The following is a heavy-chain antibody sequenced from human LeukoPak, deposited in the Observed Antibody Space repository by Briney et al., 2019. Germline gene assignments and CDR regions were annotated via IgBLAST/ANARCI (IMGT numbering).Heavy chain of an antibody. Sequence: PSQTLSLTCAISGDSVSSNSVTWNCIRQSPSRGLKWLGRTYYRSTWYNDYAVSVRGRITVNPDTSKNQFSLHLNSVTPEDTAVYYCARRLTQYDCFDPWGQGILVTVSS. J-gene: IGHJ5*02. CDR1: GDSVSSNSVT. V-gene: IGHV6-1*01. D-gene: IGHD2-2*01. CDR3: ARRLTQYDCFDP. CDR2: TYYRSTWYN.